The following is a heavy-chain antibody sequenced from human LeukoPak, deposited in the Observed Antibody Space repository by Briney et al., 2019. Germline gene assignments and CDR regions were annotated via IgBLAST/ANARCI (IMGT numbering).Heavy chain of an antibody. CDR3: ARDTGGYSYGLGY. V-gene: IGHV1-46*01. Sequence: ASMKVSCKAFGYTFTSNYMHWVRQAPGQGLEWMGIINPSGGSTSYAQKFQGRVTMTRDMSTSTVYMELSSLRSEDTAVYYCARDTGGYSYGLGYWGQGTLVTVSS. CDR2: INPSGGST. CDR1: GYTFTSNY. D-gene: IGHD5-18*01. J-gene: IGHJ4*02.